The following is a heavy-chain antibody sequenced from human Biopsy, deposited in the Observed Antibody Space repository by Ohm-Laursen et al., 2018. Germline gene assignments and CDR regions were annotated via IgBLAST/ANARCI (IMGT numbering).Heavy chain of an antibody. J-gene: IGHJ5*02. V-gene: IGHV1-8*02. D-gene: IGHD3-16*01. CDR1: GGTFSTYD. CDR3: AGGYAGWVSIVEASIYWFDT. CDR2: LIPNSGKT. Sequence: EASVKVSCKASGGTFSTYDINWVRQARGQGLEWMGWLIPNSGKTGYAQRFQGRVTLTKNTSISTAYMELSSLRSEDTAVYFCAGGYAGWVSIVEASIYWFDTWGQGTLVTVSS.